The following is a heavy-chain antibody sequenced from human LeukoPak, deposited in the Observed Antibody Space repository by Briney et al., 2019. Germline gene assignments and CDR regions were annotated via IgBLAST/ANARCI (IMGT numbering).Heavy chain of an antibody. CDR3: ATNPSSSWFDWFDP. CDR1: GYTLTELS. D-gene: IGHD6-13*01. CDR2: FDPEDGET. J-gene: IGHJ5*02. V-gene: IGHV1-24*01. Sequence: ASVKVSCKVSGYTLTELSMHWVRQAPGKGLEWMGGFDPEDGETIYAQKFQGRVTMTEDTSTDTAYMELSSLRSVDTAVYYCATNPSSSWFDWFDPWGQGTLVTVSS.